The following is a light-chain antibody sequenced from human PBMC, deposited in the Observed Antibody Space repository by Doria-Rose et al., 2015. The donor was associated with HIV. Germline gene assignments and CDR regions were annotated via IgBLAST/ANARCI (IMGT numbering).Light chain of an antibody. V-gene: IGLV2-14*03. Sequence: QSSLTRPASVSGSPGQSITISCTGTSSDVGGFGYVSWYQQHPGKAPKLMIYDVSNRPSGVSNRFSGSKSGDTASLIISGLQAEDEADYYCNSYTTSSTHNYVFGTGTKVTVL. CDR2: DVS. CDR3: NSYTTSSTHNYV. CDR1: SSDVGGFGY. J-gene: IGLJ1*01.